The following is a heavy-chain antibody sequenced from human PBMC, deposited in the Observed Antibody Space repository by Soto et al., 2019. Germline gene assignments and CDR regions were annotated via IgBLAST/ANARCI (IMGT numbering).Heavy chain of an antibody. CDR2: IDTHSGDT. CDR1: GYTFNEYG. CDR3: ARDKMRFLLGTPRFNWFDP. D-gene: IGHD3-3*01. V-gene: IGHV1-3*04. J-gene: IGHJ5*02. Sequence: GASVKVSCKSSGYTFNEYGIHWVRQAPGHRPEWMGWIDTHSGDTRYSQRFQDRLTLTRETSANTVYMNLGSLRPEDTAVYFCARDKMRFLLGTPRFNWFDPWGQGTLVTVSS.